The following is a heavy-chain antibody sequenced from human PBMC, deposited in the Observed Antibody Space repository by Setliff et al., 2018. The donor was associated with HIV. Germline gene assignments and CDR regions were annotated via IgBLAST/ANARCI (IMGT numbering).Heavy chain of an antibody. J-gene: IGHJ4*02. CDR2: IIPMFGTG. CDR3: VRVGPWYYARSGYLASWDY. CDR1: GGTFSSYG. D-gene: IGHD3-22*01. V-gene: IGHV1-69*05. Sequence: SVKVSCKTSGGTFSSYGISWVRQAPGQGLEWMGGIIPMFGTGFYAQKFQGRVTITTDESRSTAYMELTSLRAGDTAVYYCVRVGPWYYARSGYLASWDYWGQGTLVTVSS.